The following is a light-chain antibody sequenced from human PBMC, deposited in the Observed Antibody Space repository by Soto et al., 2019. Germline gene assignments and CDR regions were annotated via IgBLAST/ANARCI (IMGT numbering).Light chain of an antibody. J-gene: IGKJ4*01. Sequence: IHLTQSPSSLSASVGDRVTITCRASQGITSYLAWCQQRPGKAPGLLIYSASTLQSGVPSRFSGSGYGTDFSLTISNLQPEDFATYYCQQLYSHPLTFGGGTKVDIK. V-gene: IGKV1-9*01. CDR3: QQLYSHPLT. CDR2: SAS. CDR1: QGITSY.